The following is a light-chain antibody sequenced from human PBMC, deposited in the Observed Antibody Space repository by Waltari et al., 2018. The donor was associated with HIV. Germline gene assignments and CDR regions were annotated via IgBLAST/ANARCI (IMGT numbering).Light chain of an antibody. CDR2: DVN. Sequence: QSALTQPRSVSGSPGQSVPISCTGTSSDFGGYKYVSWYQHHPGKAPQLMIFDVNKRPSGVPDRFSGSKSGNTASLTISGLQAEDEADYDCCSYAGNYTFVFGGGTKLTVL. J-gene: IGLJ2*01. CDR1: SSDFGGYKY. V-gene: IGLV2-11*01. CDR3: CSYAGNYTFV.